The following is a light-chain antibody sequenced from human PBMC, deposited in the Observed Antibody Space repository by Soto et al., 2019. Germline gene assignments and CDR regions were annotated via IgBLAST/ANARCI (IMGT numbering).Light chain of an antibody. CDR2: DVS. V-gene: IGLV2-14*03. CDR3: SAYRRSLIVV. Sequence: QSALTQPASVSGSPGQSITISCTGSSSDVGGYKYVSWYQQHPGKAPKLMIYDVSNRPSGVSNRFSGSKSGNTASLTISGLQAEDEADYYCSAYRRSLIVVFGGGTKLTVL. CDR1: SSDVGGYKY. J-gene: IGLJ2*01.